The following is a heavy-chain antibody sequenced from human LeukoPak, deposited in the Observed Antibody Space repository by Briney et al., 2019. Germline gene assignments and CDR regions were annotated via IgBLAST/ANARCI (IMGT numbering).Heavy chain of an antibody. CDR3: ARVGLGYCSSTGCFLGMDV. V-gene: IGHV4-34*01. CDR1: GGSFSGYY. J-gene: IGHJ6*02. D-gene: IGHD2-2*01. CDR2: INHSGST. Sequence: PSETLSLTCAVYGGSFSGYYWSWIRQPPGKGLEWIGEINHSGSTNYNPSLKSRVTISVDTSKNQFSLKLSSVTAADTAVYYCARVGLGYCSSTGCFLGMDVWGQGTTVTVSS.